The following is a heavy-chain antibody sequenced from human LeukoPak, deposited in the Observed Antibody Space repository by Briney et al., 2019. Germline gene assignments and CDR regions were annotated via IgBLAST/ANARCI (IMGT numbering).Heavy chain of an antibody. J-gene: IGHJ5*02. CDR3: ARDFLFPRGGP. CDR1: GGSISSYY. D-gene: IGHD3-10*01. CDR2: IYYSGST. V-gene: IGHV4-59*01. Sequence: SETLSLTCTVSGGSISSYYWSWIRQPPGKGLEWIGYIYYSGSTNYNPSLKSRVTISVDTSKNQFSLKLSSVTAEDTAVYYCARDFLFPRGGPWGQGTLVTVSS.